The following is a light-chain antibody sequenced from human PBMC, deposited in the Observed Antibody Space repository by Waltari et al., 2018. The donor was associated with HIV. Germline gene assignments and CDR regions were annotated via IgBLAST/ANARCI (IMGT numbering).Light chain of an antibody. Sequence: SYVLTQPPSVSVAPGKTASITCGGNNIETKSVHWNKQKPGRAAVLVSHYDSDRPSGLRDRFSGSNSGNTATLTITRVEAGDEADYFCQVWDPTTDHMVFGGGTKLTVL. J-gene: IGLJ3*02. CDR2: YDS. CDR1: NIETKS. CDR3: QVWDPTTDHMV. V-gene: IGLV3-21*04.